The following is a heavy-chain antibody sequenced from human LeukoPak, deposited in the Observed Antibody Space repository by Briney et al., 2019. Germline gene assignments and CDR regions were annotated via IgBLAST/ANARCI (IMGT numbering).Heavy chain of an antibody. J-gene: IGHJ6*02. CDR1: GYTFTGYY. Sequence: ASVKVSCKASGYTFTGYYMHWVRQAPGQGLEWMGWINPNSGGRNYAQKFQGWVTMTRDTSISTAYMELSRLRSDDTAVYYCARDLALRNYYDSSGPYYYYYGMDVWGQGTTVTVSS. V-gene: IGHV1-2*04. D-gene: IGHD3-22*01. CDR3: ARDLALRNYYDSSGPYYYYYGMDV. CDR2: INPNSGGR.